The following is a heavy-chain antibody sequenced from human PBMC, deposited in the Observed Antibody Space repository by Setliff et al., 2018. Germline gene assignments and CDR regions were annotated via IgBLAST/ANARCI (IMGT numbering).Heavy chain of an antibody. V-gene: IGHV4-34*01. CDR1: GGTFSDYY. J-gene: IGHJ4*02. CDR2: INHSGSN. CDR3: ARGLRSSGPYAGGWYYFDF. Sequence: PSETLSLTCAAYGGTFSDYYWAWIRQSPGQGLEWIGQINHSGSNTVNPSLKSRVAISVHMSKTQTSLDLTSVTAADTGVYYCARGLRSSGPYAGGWYYFDFWGQGILVTVSS. D-gene: IGHD1-26*01.